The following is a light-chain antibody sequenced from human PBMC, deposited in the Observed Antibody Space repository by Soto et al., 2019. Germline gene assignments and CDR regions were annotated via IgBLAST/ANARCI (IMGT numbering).Light chain of an antibody. Sequence: EIVLTQSPGTLSLSPGERVTLSCRASQSVSSTYLAWYHQKPGQAPRLLIYGASSRATGIPDRFSGSGSGTDFTLTISRLEPEDFAVYYCQQYDNSLYTFGQGTKLEIK. CDR2: GAS. CDR3: QQYDNSLYT. CDR1: QSVSSTY. V-gene: IGKV3-20*01. J-gene: IGKJ2*01.